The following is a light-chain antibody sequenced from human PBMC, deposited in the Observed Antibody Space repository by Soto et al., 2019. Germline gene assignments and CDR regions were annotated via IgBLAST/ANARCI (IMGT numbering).Light chain of an antibody. CDR2: EVS. V-gene: IGLV2-18*02. CDR1: RSDVGSYNR. Sequence: QSVLTQPPSVSGSPGQSVAISCTGTRSDVGSYNRVSWYQQPPGAAPKLMIYEVSTRPSGVPDRFSGSKSGNTASLTISGLQAEDEADYYCNSYTGSSTYVFGTGTKVTVL. J-gene: IGLJ1*01. CDR3: NSYTGSSTYV.